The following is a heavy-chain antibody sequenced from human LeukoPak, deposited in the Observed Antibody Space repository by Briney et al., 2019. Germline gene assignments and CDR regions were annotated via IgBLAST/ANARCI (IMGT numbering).Heavy chain of an antibody. CDR1: GYTFTSYG. CDR2: ISAYNGNT. CDR3: ARDLYYYGSGSSGY. Sequence: SVKVSCKASGYTFTSYGISWVRQAPGQGLEWMGWISAYNGNTNYAQKLQGRVTMTTDTSTSTAYMELRSLRSDDTAVYYCARDLYYYGSGSSGYWGQGTLVTVSS. J-gene: IGHJ4*02. D-gene: IGHD3-10*01. V-gene: IGHV1-18*01.